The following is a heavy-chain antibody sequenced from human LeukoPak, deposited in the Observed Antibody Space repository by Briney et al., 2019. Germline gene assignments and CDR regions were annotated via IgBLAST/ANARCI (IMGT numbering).Heavy chain of an antibody. V-gene: IGHV3-64D*09. Sequence: GGSLRLSCSASGFTFSSYAMHWVRQAPGRGLEYVSAISNNGGSTYYADSVKGRFTISRDNSKNTLYLQMSSLRAEDTALYYCVKSPSSGWYIGDYFDYWGQGTLVAVSS. J-gene: IGHJ4*02. D-gene: IGHD6-19*01. CDR2: ISNNGGST. CDR3: VKSPSSGWYIGDYFDY. CDR1: GFTFSSYA.